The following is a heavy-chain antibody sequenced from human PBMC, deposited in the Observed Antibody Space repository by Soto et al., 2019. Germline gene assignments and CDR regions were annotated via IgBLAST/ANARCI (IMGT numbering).Heavy chain of an antibody. J-gene: IGHJ6*02. CDR3: ARRVGYSYGIIDV. Sequence: EVQLVESGGGLVQPGGSLRLCCAASGFTFSTYWMHWVRQVPGKGLVWVSRINTDGSSTSYADSVKGRFTISRDNAKNMLSLQMNSLRVEDTGVYFCARRVGYSYGIIDVSGQGTTVTVSS. D-gene: IGHD5-18*01. CDR2: INTDGSST. V-gene: IGHV3-74*01. CDR1: GFTFSTYW.